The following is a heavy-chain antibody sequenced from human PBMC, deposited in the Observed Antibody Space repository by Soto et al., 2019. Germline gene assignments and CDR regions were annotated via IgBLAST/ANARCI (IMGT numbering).Heavy chain of an antibody. Sequence: SETLSLTCAVYGGSFSGYYWSRIRQPPGKGLEWIGEINHSGSTNYNPSLKSRVTISVDTSKNQFSLKLSSVTTADTAVYYCARGFIAVAGTQYYFDYWGQGTLVTVSS. J-gene: IGHJ4*02. CDR2: INHSGST. D-gene: IGHD6-19*01. CDR1: GGSFSGYY. CDR3: ARGFIAVAGTQYYFDY. V-gene: IGHV4-34*01.